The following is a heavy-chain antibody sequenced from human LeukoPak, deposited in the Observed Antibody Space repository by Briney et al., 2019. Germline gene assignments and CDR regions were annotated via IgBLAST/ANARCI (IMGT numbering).Heavy chain of an antibody. D-gene: IGHD1-7*01. Sequence: GGSLRLSCAASGFTVSSNYMSWVRQAPGKGLEWVSIIYSGGSTYYADSVKGRFTVSRDNSKNTLSLQMNSLREEDTAVYYCAREVNYHLDYWGQGTLVTVSS. CDR3: AREVNYHLDY. CDR2: IYSGGST. J-gene: IGHJ4*02. V-gene: IGHV3-53*01. CDR1: GFTVSSNY.